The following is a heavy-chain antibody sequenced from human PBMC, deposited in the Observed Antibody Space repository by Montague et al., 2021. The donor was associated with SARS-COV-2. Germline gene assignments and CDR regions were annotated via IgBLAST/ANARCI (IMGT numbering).Heavy chain of an antibody. D-gene: IGHD1-7*01. CDR1: EYTFTSFD. Sequence: SVKVSCKAYEYTFTSFDVIWVRQASGQGLEWMGWMNPKSGNTGYAQKFQGRIAMTSDTSINTAYMDLYRLESEDTAVYYCARVGTISGTDPARALFSWGQGTLLSVSS. CDR2: MNPKSGNT. J-gene: IGHJ5*02. CDR3: ARVGTISGTDPARALFS. V-gene: IGHV1-8*01.